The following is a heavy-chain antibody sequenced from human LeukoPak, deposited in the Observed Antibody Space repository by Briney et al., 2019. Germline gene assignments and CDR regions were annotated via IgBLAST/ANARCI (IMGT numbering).Heavy chain of an antibody. Sequence: SQTLSLTCTVSGGSISSGGYYWSWIRQHPGKGLEWIGYIYYSGSTYYNPSLKSRVTISVDTSKNQFSLKLSSVTAADTAVYYCASTYYYDSSGYSAGVYWGQGSLVTVSS. CDR2: IYYSGST. J-gene: IGHJ4*02. V-gene: IGHV4-31*03. CDR3: ASTYYYDSSGYSAGVY. CDR1: GGSISSGGYY. D-gene: IGHD3-22*01.